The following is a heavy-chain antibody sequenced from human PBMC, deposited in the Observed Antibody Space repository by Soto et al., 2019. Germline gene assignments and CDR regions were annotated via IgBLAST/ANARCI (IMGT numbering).Heavy chain of an antibody. D-gene: IGHD2-2*01. V-gene: IGHV4-59*08. CDR1: GGSISSYY. J-gene: IGHJ6*02. Sequence: SETLSLTCTVSGGSISSYYWSWIRQPPGKGLEWIGYIYYSGSTYYNPSLKSRVTISVDTSKNQFSLKLSSVTAADTAVYYCARAMPAATARYYYGMDVWGQGTTVTVSS. CDR2: IYYSGST. CDR3: ARAMPAATARYYYGMDV.